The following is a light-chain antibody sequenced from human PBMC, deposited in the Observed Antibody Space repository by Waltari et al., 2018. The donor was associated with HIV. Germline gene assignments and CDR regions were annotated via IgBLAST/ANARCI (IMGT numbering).Light chain of an antibody. Sequence: QSVLTQPPSASGTPGQSVTISCSGSSSNIGSNYVYWYQHFPGTTPKPLIYRDNSRPSGVPDRCSGSKSGPSASLAISGLRSEDEADYYCAAWDDSLSGWVFGGGTKLTVL. CDR2: RDN. J-gene: IGLJ3*02. V-gene: IGLV1-47*01. CDR1: SSNIGSNY. CDR3: AAWDDSLSGWV.